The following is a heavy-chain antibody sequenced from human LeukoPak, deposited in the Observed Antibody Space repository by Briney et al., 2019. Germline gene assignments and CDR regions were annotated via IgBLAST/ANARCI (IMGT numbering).Heavy chain of an antibody. CDR1: GGSITSSSYY. CDR2: IYYSGST. Sequence: SETLSLTCTVSGGSSGGSITSSSYYWGWTRQHPGKGLEWIGYIYYSGSTYYNPSLKSRVTISVDTSKNQFSLKLSSVTAADTAVYYCARVMSDYYGSGIYSYFDYWGQGTLVTVSS. V-gene: IGHV4-31*03. D-gene: IGHD3-10*01. J-gene: IGHJ4*02. CDR3: ARVMSDYYGSGIYSYFDY.